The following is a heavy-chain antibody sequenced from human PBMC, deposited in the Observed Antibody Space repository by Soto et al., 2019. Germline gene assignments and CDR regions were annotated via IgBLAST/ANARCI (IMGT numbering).Heavy chain of an antibody. D-gene: IGHD1-20*01. CDR2: INPSGGST. J-gene: IGHJ6*02. CDR3: ARCHGYNWNPYYYYGMDV. Sequence: QVQLVQSGAEVKKPGASVKVSCKASGYTFTSYYMHWVRQAPGQGLEWMGIINPSGGSTSYAQKFQGRITMASDTSTSTVYMELSSLRSEDTAVYYCARCHGYNWNPYYYYGMDVWGQGTTVTASS. CDR1: GYTFTSYY. V-gene: IGHV1-46*01.